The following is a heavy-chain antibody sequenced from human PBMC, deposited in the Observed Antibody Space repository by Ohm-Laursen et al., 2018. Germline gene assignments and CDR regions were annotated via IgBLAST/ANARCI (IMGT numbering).Heavy chain of an antibody. D-gene: IGHD5-18*01. Sequence: SDTLSLTCTVSGGSISSYYWSWIRQPAGKGLEWIGRIYTSGSTNYNPSLKSRVTMSVDTSKNQFSLKLSSLTAADTAVYYCARDPGGYSYGNFDYWGQGTLVTVSS. J-gene: IGHJ4*02. CDR3: ARDPGGYSYGNFDY. CDR1: GGSISSYY. CDR2: IYTSGST. V-gene: IGHV4-4*07.